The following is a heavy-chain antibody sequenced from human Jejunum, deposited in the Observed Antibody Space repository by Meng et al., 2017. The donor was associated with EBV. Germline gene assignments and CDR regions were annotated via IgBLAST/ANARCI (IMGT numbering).Heavy chain of an antibody. CDR2: INPNSGGT. V-gene: IGHV1-2*06. Sequence: VQLLQHGPELKQPWAPVWFSCKASGYTFTGYFIQWVRQAPGQGLEWMGRINPNSGGTSYTQKFQGRFTMTRDTSITTAYMELSRLGSDDTAVYYCARDYSDSSRQGYWGQGTLVTVSS. CDR1: GYTFTGYF. CDR3: ARDYSDSSRQGY. D-gene: IGHD3-22*01. J-gene: IGHJ4*02.